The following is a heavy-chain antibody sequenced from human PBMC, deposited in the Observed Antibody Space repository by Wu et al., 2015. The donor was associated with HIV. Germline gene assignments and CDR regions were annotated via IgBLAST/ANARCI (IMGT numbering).Heavy chain of an antibody. CDR2: IMGDSGNT. D-gene: IGHD1-26*01. Sequence: QVRLVQSGVEVKKPGASVKISCKTHGYTFSNSGVSWIRQAPGQGLEYMGWIMGDSGNTNYAQKFQGRVTMTIDTSVSTVYLELTRLKFDDTAIYYCTKDYGIVGSTLPEYFQHWARAPWSPSPQ. J-gene: IGHJ1*01. CDR3: TKDYGIVGSTLPEYFQH. CDR1: GYTFSNSG. V-gene: IGHV1-18*01.